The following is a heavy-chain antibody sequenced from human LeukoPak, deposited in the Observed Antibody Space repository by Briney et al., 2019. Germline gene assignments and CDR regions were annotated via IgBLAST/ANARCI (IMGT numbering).Heavy chain of an antibody. D-gene: IGHD6-13*01. CDR2: IYSGGST. CDR1: GFTVSSNY. Sequence: GGSLRLSCAASGFTVSSNYMSWVRQAPGKGLEWVSVIYSGGSTYYADSVKGRFTISRDNSKNTLYLQMNSLRAEDTAVYYCARDKAAAGYFGFWGQGTLVTVSS. J-gene: IGHJ4*02. CDR3: ARDKAAAGYFGF. V-gene: IGHV3-53*01.